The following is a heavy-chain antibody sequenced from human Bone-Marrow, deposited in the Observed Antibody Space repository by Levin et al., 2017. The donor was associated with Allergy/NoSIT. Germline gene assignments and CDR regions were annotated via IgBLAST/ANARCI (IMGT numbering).Heavy chain of an antibody. CDR3: ARLTSFGEGKNYYGMDG. V-gene: IGHV4-39*01. D-gene: IGHD3-10*01. Sequence: SETLSLTCAVSGGSISDINYYWGWIRQPPEKGLEWIGSVYYSGTTYYHPPLRSRVTISVDTSRNQFSLKLSSVTATDTAVYYCARLTSFGEGKNYYGMDGWGQGTTVTVSS. CDR1: GGSISDINYY. J-gene: IGHJ6*02. CDR2: VYYSGTT.